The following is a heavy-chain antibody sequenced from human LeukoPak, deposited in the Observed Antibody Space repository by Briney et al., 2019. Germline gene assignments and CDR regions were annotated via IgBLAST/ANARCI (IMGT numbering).Heavy chain of an antibody. CDR3: ARLPYYYDSSGPYFDY. CDR1: GYSFTSYW. V-gene: IGHV5-51*01. D-gene: IGHD3-22*01. J-gene: IGHJ4*02. Sequence: GESLKISCKGSGYSFTSYWIGWVCQMPGKGLEWMGIIYPGDSDTRYSPSFQGQVTISADKSISTAYLQWSSLKASGTAMYYCARLPYYYDSSGPYFDYWGQGTLVTVSS. CDR2: IYPGDSDT.